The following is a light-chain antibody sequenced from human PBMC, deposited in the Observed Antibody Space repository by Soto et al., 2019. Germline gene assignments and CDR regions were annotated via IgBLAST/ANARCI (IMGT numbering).Light chain of an antibody. V-gene: IGLV2-14*01. CDR1: SSDVGGYNY. CDR2: DVS. CDR3: SSYTSSSTPR. Sequence: QSALAQPASVSGSPRQSITISCTGTSSDVGGYNYVSWYQQHPGKAPKLMIYDVSNRPSGVSNRFSGSKSGNTASLTISGLQAEDEADYYCSSYTSSSTPRFGTGTKVTVL. J-gene: IGLJ1*01.